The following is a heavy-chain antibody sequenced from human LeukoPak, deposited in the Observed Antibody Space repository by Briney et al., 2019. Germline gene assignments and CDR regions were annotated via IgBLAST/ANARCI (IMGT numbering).Heavy chain of an antibody. V-gene: IGHV3-30-3*01. CDR1: GFTFSNYA. CDR3: ARGDAAMVRMTFDY. CDR2: ISYDGSNK. J-gene: IGHJ4*02. D-gene: IGHD5-18*01. Sequence: GGSLRLSCAASGFTFSNYAMHWVRQAPGKGPEWVAVISYDGSNKYYADSVKGRFTFSRDNSKDTLYLQMNSLRAEDTAVYYCARGDAAMVRMTFDYWGQGTLVTVSS.